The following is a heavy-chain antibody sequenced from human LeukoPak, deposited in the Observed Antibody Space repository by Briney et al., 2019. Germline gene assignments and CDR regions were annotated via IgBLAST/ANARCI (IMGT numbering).Heavy chain of an antibody. CDR2: IYYSGST. Sequence: SQTLSLTCTVSGGSISSGDYYWSWIRQPPGKGLEWIGYIYYSGSTYYNPSLKSRVTISVDTSKNQFSLKLSSVTAADTAVYYCAREGYNWNYVDYWGQGTLVTVSS. J-gene: IGHJ4*02. D-gene: IGHD1-20*01. V-gene: IGHV4-30-4*01. CDR1: GGSISSGDYY. CDR3: AREGYNWNYVDY.